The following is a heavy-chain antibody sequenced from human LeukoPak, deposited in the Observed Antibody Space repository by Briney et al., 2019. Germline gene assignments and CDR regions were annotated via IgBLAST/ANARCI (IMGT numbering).Heavy chain of an antibody. CDR1: GFTFSDYY. D-gene: IGHD3-22*01. J-gene: IGHJ4*02. CDR3: ARASDTYYYDSSGPPVSY. CDR2: ISSSSSTI. V-gene: IGHV3-11*04. Sequence: GGSLRLSCAASGFTFSDYYMSWIRQAPGKGLEWVSYISSSSSTIYYADSVKGRFTISRDNAKNSLYLQMNSLRAEDTAVYYCARASDTYYYDSSGPPVSYWGQGTLVTVSS.